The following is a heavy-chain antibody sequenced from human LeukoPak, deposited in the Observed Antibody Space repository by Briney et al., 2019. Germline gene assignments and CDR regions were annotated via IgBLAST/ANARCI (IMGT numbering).Heavy chain of an antibody. J-gene: IGHJ5*02. V-gene: IGHV1-46*01. CDR3: ARDNSVGDNAWWFDP. Sequence: ASVKVSCKASGYTFTSYYMHWVRQAPGQGLEWMGLINPTGGSTGYAQKLQGRVTMTRDMSTSTDYMELSSLRSEDTAIYYCARDNSVGDNAWWFDPWGQGTLVTVSS. D-gene: IGHD1-26*01. CDR1: GYTFTSYY. CDR2: INPTGGST.